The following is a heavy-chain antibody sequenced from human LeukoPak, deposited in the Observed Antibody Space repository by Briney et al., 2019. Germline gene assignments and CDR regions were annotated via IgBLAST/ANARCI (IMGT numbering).Heavy chain of an antibody. J-gene: IGHJ4*02. CDR1: GYTFTSYG. CDR3: ARVAPNAYDSSGYGLDY. D-gene: IGHD3-22*01. Sequence: ASVKVSRKASGYTFTSYGISWVRQAPGQGLVWMGWISAYNGNTNYAQKLQGRVTMTTDTYNRTANMELRSLRSDDTAVYYCARVAPNAYDSSGYGLDYWGQGTLVTVSS. CDR2: ISAYNGNT. V-gene: IGHV1-18*01.